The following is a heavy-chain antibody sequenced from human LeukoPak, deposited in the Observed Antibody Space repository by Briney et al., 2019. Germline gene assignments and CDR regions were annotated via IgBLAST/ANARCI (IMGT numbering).Heavy chain of an antibody. Sequence: PSETLSLTCTVSGGSISSSSYYWGWIRQPPGKGLEWIGRIYTSGSTNYNPSLKSRVTMSVDTSKNQFSLKLSSVTAADTAVYYCARDPIVGAPVHAFDIWGQGTMVTVSS. CDR3: ARDPIVGAPVHAFDI. D-gene: IGHD1-26*01. CDR1: GGSISSSSYY. J-gene: IGHJ3*02. CDR2: IYTSGST. V-gene: IGHV4-39*07.